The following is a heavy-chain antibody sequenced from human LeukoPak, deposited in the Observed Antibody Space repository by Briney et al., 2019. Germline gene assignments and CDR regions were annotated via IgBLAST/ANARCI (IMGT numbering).Heavy chain of an antibody. V-gene: IGHV3-23*01. CDR3: AKRLGDPRAFDY. D-gene: IGHD2-21*02. CDR2: ISATSTTI. J-gene: IGHJ4*02. Sequence: GGSLKLSSAASGFTFNNYAISWVRQAPGKRLEWVSGISATSTTINYADPVKGRFTISRDNSKNTLYLQMNNLRAEDTAVYYCAKRLGDPRAFDYWGQGTLVTVSS. CDR1: GFTFNNYA.